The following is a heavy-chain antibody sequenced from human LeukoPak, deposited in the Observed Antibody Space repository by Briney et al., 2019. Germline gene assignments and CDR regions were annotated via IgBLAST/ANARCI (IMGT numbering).Heavy chain of an antibody. CDR3: ARDRSRDGYKGDRFDI. CDR2: IYYSGST. Sequence: PSETLSLTCTVSGGSISSYYWTWIRQPPGKGLGWIGYIYYSGSTNYNPSLKSRVTISIDTSKNQFSLKLSSVTAADTAVYYCARDRSRDGYKGDRFDIWGQGTMVTVSS. V-gene: IGHV4-59*01. CDR1: GGSISSYY. J-gene: IGHJ3*02. D-gene: IGHD5-24*01.